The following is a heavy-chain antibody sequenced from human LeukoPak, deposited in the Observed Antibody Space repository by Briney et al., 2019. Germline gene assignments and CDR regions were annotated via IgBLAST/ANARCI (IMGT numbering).Heavy chain of an antibody. J-gene: IGHJ4*02. CDR1: GFTFRNYA. D-gene: IGHD6-25*01. Sequence: GGPLRLSCAASGFTFRNYAMSWVRQAPEKGLEEVSVIDGGGGPTYYADSVKGRFTISRDNSKNTLYLQMNSLRAEDVAVYFCAKNSGYNWQYFFDYWGQGTLVTVSS. CDR2: IDGGGGPT. CDR3: AKNSGYNWQYFFDY. V-gene: IGHV3-23*01.